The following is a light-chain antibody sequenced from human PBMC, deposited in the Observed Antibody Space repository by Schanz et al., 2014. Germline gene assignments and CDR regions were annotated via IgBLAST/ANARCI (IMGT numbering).Light chain of an antibody. CDR1: SSSIGAGYD. CDR3: CSYVSSTTPYV. CDR2: GNS. V-gene: IGLV1-40*01. J-gene: IGLJ1*01. Sequence: QSVLTQPPSVSGAPGQRVTISCTGSSSSIGAGYDVHWYQQLPRTAPKLLIYGNSNRPSGVPDRFSGSKSGTSASLAITGLQAEDEADYYCCSYVSSTTPYVFGFGTKVTVL.